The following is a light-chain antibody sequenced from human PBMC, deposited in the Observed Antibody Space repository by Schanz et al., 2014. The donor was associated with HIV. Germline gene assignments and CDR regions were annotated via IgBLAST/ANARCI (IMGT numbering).Light chain of an antibody. J-gene: IGLJ2*01. CDR1: SSNIGAGYD. Sequence: QSVLTQPPSLSGAPGQRVSLSCNGSSSNIGAGYDVHWYQQFPGTAPKLLIFDDDSRPSGVPDRFSGSKSGTSASLAITGLQADDEADYFCATWDIGLNGPVFGGGTKVTVL. CDR2: DDD. V-gene: IGLV1-40*01. CDR3: ATWDIGLNGPV.